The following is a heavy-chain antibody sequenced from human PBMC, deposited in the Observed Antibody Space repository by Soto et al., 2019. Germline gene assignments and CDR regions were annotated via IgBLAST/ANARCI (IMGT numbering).Heavy chain of an antibody. CDR2: VYCRWRS. CDR3: LSQRTTITTQAYFNY. D-gene: IGHD4-17*01. CDR1: GGSVTNSSYY. J-gene: IGHJ4*02. V-gene: IGHV4-39*01. Sequence: SETLSLTCTVSGGSVTNSSYYWGWIRQSPGKGLAWIGSVYCRWRSYSKSSVKSRVSISVDTSKNQFSLNFYSVTASGTAVYLCLSQRTTITTQAYFNYWRPGVLV.